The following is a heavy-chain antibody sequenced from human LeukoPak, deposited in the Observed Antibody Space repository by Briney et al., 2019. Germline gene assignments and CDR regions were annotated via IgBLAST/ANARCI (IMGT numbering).Heavy chain of an antibody. D-gene: IGHD6-19*01. CDR1: GFTFSSYA. Sequence: GGSLRLSCAASGFTFSSYAMHWVRQAPGKGLEWVAVISYDGSNKYYADSVKGRFTISRDNSKNTLYLQMNSLRAEDTAVYYCAREDSSGWYRNAFDIWGQGTMVTVSS. V-gene: IGHV3-30-3*01. CDR2: ISYDGSNK. CDR3: AREDSSGWYRNAFDI. J-gene: IGHJ3*02.